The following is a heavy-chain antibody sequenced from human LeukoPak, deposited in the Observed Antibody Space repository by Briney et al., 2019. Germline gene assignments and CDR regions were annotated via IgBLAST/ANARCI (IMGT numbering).Heavy chain of an antibody. D-gene: IGHD5-18*01. Sequence: KPSETLSLTCTVSGGSVSSRDYYWSWIRQPPGKGLEWMGYIYYTGSTYYNPSLTTRLTISLDTSKNQFSLKLNSVTAADTAVYYCARDHTGRAYSYGKGHWFDPWGQGTLVTVSS. V-gene: IGHV4-30-4*08. CDR1: GGSVSSRDYY. CDR2: IYYTGST. CDR3: ARDHTGRAYSYGKGHWFDP. J-gene: IGHJ5*02.